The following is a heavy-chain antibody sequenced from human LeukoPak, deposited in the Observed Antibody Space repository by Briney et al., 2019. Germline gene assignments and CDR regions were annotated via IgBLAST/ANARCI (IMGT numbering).Heavy chain of an antibody. CDR2: IYHRGST. V-gene: IGHV4-38-2*01. CDR3: ASWGGLELRAAGNWLDP. CDR1: VYSISSGYY. D-gene: IGHD1-7*01. Sequence: PSETLSLTCAVSVYSISSGYYWGWIRQPPGKGLEWIGSIYHRGSTYYNPSLKSRVTISVDTSKNQFSVKLSSVTAADTAVYYCASWGGLELRAAGNWLDPWGQGTLVTVSS. J-gene: IGHJ5*02.